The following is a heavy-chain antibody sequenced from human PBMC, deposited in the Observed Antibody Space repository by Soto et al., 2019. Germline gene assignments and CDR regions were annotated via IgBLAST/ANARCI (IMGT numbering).Heavy chain of an antibody. CDR1: GGSISSGGYY. J-gene: IGHJ4*02. CDR2: IYYSGST. D-gene: IGHD4-17*01. CDR3: ARSPEATVTAFDY. V-gene: IGHV4-31*03. Sequence: QVQLQESGPGLVKPSQTLSLTCTVSGGSISSGGYYWSWIRQHPGKGLEWIGYIYYSGSTYYNPCLKSRVTISVDTSKNQFSLKLSSVTAAATAVYYCARSPEATVTAFDYWGQGTLVTVSS.